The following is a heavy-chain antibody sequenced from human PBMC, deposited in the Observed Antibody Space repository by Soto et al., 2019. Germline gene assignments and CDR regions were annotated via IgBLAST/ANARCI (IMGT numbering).Heavy chain of an antibody. J-gene: IGHJ4*02. CDR2: ISGSGGST. D-gene: IGHD4-17*01. CDR1: GFTFSSYA. CDR3: VKNRNYGDNSTDY. V-gene: IGHV3-23*01. Sequence: GGSLRLSCAASGFTFSSYAMSWVRQAPGKGLEWVSAISGSGGSTYYADSVEGRFTISRDNSKNTLYLQMNSLRAEDTAVYYCVKNRNYGDNSTDYWDQGTLVTVFS.